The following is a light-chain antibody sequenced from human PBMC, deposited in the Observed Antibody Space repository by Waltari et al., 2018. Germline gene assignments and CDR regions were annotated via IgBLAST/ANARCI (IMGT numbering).Light chain of an antibody. J-gene: IGLJ2*01. CDR2: RDS. Sequence: SYELTQPSSVSVSPGQTARITCSGDVLGKKFIRWFQQWPGQAPVLLIFRDSARPSGIPERFSGSSSGTTVTLTISGAQVEDEADYYCFTVDDNSLRLFGGGTKLAVL. V-gene: IGLV3-27*01. CDR3: FTVDDNSLRL. CDR1: VLGKKF.